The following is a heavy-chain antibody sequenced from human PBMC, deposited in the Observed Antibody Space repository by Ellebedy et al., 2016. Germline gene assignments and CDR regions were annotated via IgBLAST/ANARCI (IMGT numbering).Heavy chain of an antibody. V-gene: IGHV3-23*01. CDR3: AKQTGVSTTFDT. D-gene: IGHD3-10*01. CDR2: VSASGGVT. CDR1: GFIFTNYA. Sequence: GGSLRLSCAGSGFIFTNYAMSWVRQAPGQGLEWVSEVSASGGVTHYADSVRGRFTISRDNSRKMLYLQMNNLRAEDTAVYYCAKQTGVSTTFDTWGQGTLVTVSS. J-gene: IGHJ5*02.